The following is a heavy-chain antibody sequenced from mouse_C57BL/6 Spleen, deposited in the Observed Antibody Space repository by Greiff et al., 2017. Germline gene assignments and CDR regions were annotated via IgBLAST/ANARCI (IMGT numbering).Heavy chain of an antibody. CDR3: AREGGSSYGYFDV. CDR1: GYTFTDHT. J-gene: IGHJ1*03. CDR2: IYPRDGST. D-gene: IGHD1-1*01. V-gene: IGHV1-78*01. Sequence: VQLQQSDAELVKPGASVTISCKASGYTFTDHTIHWMKQRPEQGLEWIGYIYPRDGSTKYNEKFKGKATLTADKSSSTAYMQLNSLTSEDSAVYFCAREGGSSYGYFDVWGTGTTVTVSS.